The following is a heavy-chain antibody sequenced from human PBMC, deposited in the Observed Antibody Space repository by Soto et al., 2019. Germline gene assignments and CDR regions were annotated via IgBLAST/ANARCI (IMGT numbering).Heavy chain of an antibody. D-gene: IGHD6-13*01. CDR2: ITTYNDDT. CDR3: ARGTTSSWTF. J-gene: IGHJ4*02. Sequence: QVHLVQSATEVKKPGASVKVSCRASGYTFTNYGISWVRQAPGQGLEWMGWITTYNDDTNYAPKFQDRVTMTTDRSTSTAYMELRTLRSDDTAVYFCARGTTSSWTFWGQGTLVTVS. V-gene: IGHV1-18*01. CDR1: GYTFTNYG.